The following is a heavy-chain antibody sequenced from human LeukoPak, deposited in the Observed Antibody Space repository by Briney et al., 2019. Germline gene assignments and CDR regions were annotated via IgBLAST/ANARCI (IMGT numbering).Heavy chain of an antibody. CDR2: IYYSGST. D-gene: IGHD3-10*01. V-gene: IGHV4-30-4*01. J-gene: IGHJ4*02. Sequence: SQTLSLTCTVSGASISSEDYSWSWVRQPPGKGLEWIGYIYYSGSTYYDPSLKSRATISADTSKNQFSLKLNSVTAADTAIYFCARVGSTWSYYFDYWGQGTLATVSS. CDR3: ARVGSTWSYYFDY. CDR1: GASISSEDYS.